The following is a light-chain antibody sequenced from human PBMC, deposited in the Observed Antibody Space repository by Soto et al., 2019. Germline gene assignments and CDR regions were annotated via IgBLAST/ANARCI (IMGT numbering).Light chain of an antibody. CDR2: EVT. J-gene: IGLJ2*01. V-gene: IGLV2-8*01. Sequence: QSALTQPPSASGSLGQSVTISCTGTSGDVGHYNYVSWYQPQPGKAPKIMIYEVTKRPSGVPDRFSGSKSGNTASLTVSGLQAEDEADYFCSSYVDTSSVIFGGGTKLTVL. CDR3: SSYVDTSSVI. CDR1: SGDVGHYNY.